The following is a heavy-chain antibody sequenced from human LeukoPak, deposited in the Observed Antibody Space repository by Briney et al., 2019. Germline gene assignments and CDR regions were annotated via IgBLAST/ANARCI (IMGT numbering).Heavy chain of an antibody. Sequence: SETLSLTCTVSGGSISSYYWSWIRQPPGKGLEWIGYIYYSGSTNYNPSLKSRVTISVDTSKNQFSLKLSSVTAADTAVYYCARVVRRYCSGGSCYRGHAFDIWGQGTMVTVSS. CDR1: GGSISSYY. D-gene: IGHD2-15*01. V-gene: IGHV4-59*01. CDR3: ARVVRRYCSGGSCYRGHAFDI. J-gene: IGHJ3*02. CDR2: IYYSGST.